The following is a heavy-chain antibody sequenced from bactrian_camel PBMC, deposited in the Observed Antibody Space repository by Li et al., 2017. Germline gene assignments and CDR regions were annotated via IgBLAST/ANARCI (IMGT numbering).Heavy chain of an antibody. CDR3: AADTILTPDDGDYANREYNY. Sequence: DVQLVESGGGSVQTGGSLRLSCTASGYTETAYSMGWFRQAPGKEREEVASISDDGITHYADSVKDRFTVSKDNAKNTLYLQMNNLKPEDTAMYYCAADTILTPDDGDYANREYNYWGQGTQVTVS. V-gene: IGHV3S67*01. CDR1: GYTETAYS. D-gene: IGHD4*01. J-gene: IGHJ4*01. CDR2: ISDDGIT.